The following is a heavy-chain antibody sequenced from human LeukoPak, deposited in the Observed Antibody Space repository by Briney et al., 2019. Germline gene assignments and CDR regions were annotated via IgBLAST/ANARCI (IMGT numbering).Heavy chain of an antibody. D-gene: IGHD3-10*01. J-gene: IGHJ4*02. CDR3: ARDDYYGSGSSY. Sequence: SETLSLTCTISGDSINSYHWSWLRQPPGSKLEWIGYFYYSGVTNYNPSLKSRVTLSIDTSRKQLSLKLSSVTAADTAVYYCARDDYYGSGSSYWGQGTLVTVSS. V-gene: IGHV4-59*01. CDR1: GDSINSYH. CDR2: FYYSGVT.